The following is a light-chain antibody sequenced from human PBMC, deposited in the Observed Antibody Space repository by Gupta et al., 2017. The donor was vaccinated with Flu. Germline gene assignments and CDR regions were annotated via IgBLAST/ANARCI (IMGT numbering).Light chain of an antibody. CDR2: VNT. J-gene: IGLJ3*02. Sequence: SYVLTQPPSVSVAPGQTATIPCGGNNIGTKSVHWYKQTPGQAPVLVVYVNTDRPSGIPERFSGSNSGNTAALTISRVEVGDEGDYFCQVWDATWVFGGGTKLTVL. V-gene: IGLV3-21*02. CDR3: QVWDATWV. CDR1: NIGTKS.